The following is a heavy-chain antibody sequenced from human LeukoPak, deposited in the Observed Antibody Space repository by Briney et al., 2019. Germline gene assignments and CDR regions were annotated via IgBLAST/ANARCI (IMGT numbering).Heavy chain of an antibody. D-gene: IGHD5-12*01. J-gene: IGHJ4*02. V-gene: IGHV4-59*01. CDR2: IYYSGST. Sequence: SETLSLTCTVSGGSISSYYWSWIRQPPGKGLEWIGYIYYSGSTNYNPSLKSRVTISVDTSKNQFSLKLSSVTAADTAVYYCARGSGYSGNERDYWGQGTLVTVSS. CDR3: ARGSGYSGNERDY. CDR1: GGSISSYY.